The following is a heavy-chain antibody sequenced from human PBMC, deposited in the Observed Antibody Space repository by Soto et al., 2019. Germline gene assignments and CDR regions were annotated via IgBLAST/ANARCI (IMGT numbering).Heavy chain of an antibody. CDR2: IIPIFGTA. D-gene: IGHD1-26*01. Sequence: QVQLVQSGAEVKKPGSSVKVSCKASGGTFSSSAIRWVRQAPGHGLEWLGGIIPIFGTANYAQKFQGRVTITADKSTSTAYMELSSLRAEDTAVYYCARSKVGEYYYYGMDVWGQGTTVTVSS. CDR1: GGTFSSSA. J-gene: IGHJ6*02. CDR3: ARSKVGEYYYYGMDV. V-gene: IGHV1-69*06.